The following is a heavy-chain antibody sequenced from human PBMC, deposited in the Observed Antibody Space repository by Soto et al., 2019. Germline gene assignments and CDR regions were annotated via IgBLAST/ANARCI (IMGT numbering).Heavy chain of an antibody. CDR3: ARTRTVAYYYGMDV. CDR1: GASITSYY. V-gene: IGHV4-4*08. J-gene: IGHJ6*02. CDR2: IYLGGSI. Sequence: SETLSLTCSVSGASITSYYYTWIRQTPGKGLEWIGYIYLGGSINYNPSFKSRVTISVDTSKNQFSLKLSSVTAADTAVYYCARTRTVAYYYGMDVWGQGTTVTVSS. D-gene: IGHD4-4*01.